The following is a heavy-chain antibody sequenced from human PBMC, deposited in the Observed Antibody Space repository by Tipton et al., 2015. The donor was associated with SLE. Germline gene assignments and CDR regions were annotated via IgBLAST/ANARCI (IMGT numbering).Heavy chain of an antibody. Sequence: SLRLSCTASGFTLNNYHMHWVRQGPGNGLEWVSGITTAGDTYYLDSVKGRFTISRETAKNSLYLQMDSLRAGDTAVYYCVRRRNCLDVWGTGTTAIVSS. CDR1: GFTLNNYH. J-gene: IGHJ6*04. CDR2: ITTAGDT. D-gene: IGHD1-1*01. V-gene: IGHV3-13*01. CDR3: VRRRNCLDV.